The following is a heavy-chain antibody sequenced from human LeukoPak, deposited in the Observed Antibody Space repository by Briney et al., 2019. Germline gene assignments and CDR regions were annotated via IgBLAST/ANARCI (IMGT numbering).Heavy chain of an antibody. CDR3: ARRLVDSTASQVSDH. CDR1: GGSFSGYY. D-gene: IGHD2/OR15-2a*01. V-gene: IGHV4-34*01. CDR2: INDSGTT. J-gene: IGHJ4*02. Sequence: PSETLSLTCAVYGGSFSGYYWSWIRHFPGKGLEWIGEINDSGTTNCNPSLKSRVTLSVDTSKNQFSLRLSSVTAADTAVYYCARRLVDSTASQVSDHWGQGTLVTVSS.